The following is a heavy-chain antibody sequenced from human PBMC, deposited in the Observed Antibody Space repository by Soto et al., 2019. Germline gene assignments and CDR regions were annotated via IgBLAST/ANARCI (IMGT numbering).Heavy chain of an antibody. V-gene: IGHV4-34*01. CDR3: ARPIAAAGTGRDY. D-gene: IGHD6-13*01. J-gene: IGHJ4*02. CDR1: GGSFSGYY. CDR2: INHSGST. Sequence: PSETLSLTCAVYGGSFSGYYWSWIRQPPGKGLEWIGEINHSGSTNYNPSLKSRVTISVDTSKNQFSLKLSSVTAADTAVYYCARPIAAAGTGRDYWGQGTLVTVSS.